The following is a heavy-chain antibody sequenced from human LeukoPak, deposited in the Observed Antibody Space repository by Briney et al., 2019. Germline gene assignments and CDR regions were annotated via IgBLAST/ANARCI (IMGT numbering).Heavy chain of an antibody. J-gene: IGHJ3*02. V-gene: IGHV1-8*01. CDR2: MNPNSGNT. Sequence: ASVKVSCKASGYTFTNYDINWVRQATGQGLEWMGWMNPNSGNTGYAQKFQGWVTMTRDTSISTAYMELSRLRSDDTAVYYCASTYGDNAFDIWGQGTMVTVSS. CDR1: GYTFTNYD. D-gene: IGHD4-17*01. CDR3: ASTYGDNAFDI.